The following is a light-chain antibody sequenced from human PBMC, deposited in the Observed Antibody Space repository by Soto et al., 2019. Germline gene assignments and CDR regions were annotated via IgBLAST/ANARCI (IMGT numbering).Light chain of an antibody. CDR1: QSVSSSY. CDR2: GAS. V-gene: IGKV3-20*01. CDR3: QQYGSSPWT. J-gene: IGKJ1*01. Sequence: EIVLKQSPGTLSLSPGERAPLSCRASQSVSSSYLAWYQQKPGQAPRLLIYGASSRATGIPDRFSGSGSGTDLTITISRLEPEDFEVYYCQQYGSSPWTFGQGTKVDIK.